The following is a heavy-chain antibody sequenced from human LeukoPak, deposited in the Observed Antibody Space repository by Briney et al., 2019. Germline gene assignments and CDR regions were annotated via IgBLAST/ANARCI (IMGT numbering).Heavy chain of an antibody. Sequence: GGSLRLSCTDSGFTFGDYAINWVRQAPGKGLEWVGFIRSKAFGETAEYAASVKGRFTISRDDSKSIAYLQMNSLKTEDTTVYYCTRDRGSSTLGDYWGKGTLVTVSS. D-gene: IGHD7-27*01. CDR2: IRSKAFGETA. CDR3: TRDRGSSTLGDY. J-gene: IGHJ4*02. CDR1: GFTFGDYA. V-gene: IGHV3-49*04.